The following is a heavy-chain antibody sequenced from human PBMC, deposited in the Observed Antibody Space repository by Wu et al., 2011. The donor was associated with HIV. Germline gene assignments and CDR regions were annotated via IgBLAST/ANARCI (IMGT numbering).Heavy chain of an antibody. CDR1: EGIFSSDA. J-gene: IGHJ4*02. Sequence: QVQLVPSRGAEVKKPGSSVKVSCKASEGIFSSDAINWVRQAPGQGLEWLGRIIPLFGTSNYAQNLQDRVTITADESTRTVFMQLSSLKSDDTAVYYCAFGGGEILNMYYFNFWGQGTLVKVSS. CDR2: IIPLFGTS. D-gene: IGHD3-3*01. CDR3: AFGGGEILNMYYFNF. V-gene: IGHV1-69*15.